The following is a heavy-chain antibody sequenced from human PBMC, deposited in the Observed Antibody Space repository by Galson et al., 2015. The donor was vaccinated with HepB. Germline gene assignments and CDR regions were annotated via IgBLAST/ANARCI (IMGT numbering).Heavy chain of an antibody. CDR2: ISSSGTYK. CDR3: ARGSGNYGRSYFDY. Sequence: SLRLSCAASGFTFSGYSMSWVRQAPGKGLEWVSSISSSGTYKYYADSVKGRFSISRDNAKNLLYLEMNSLRAEYTAVYYCARGSGNYGRSYFDYWCQLTLVTVSS. V-gene: IGHV3-21*01. CDR1: GFTFSGYS. D-gene: IGHD3-22*01. J-gene: IGHJ4*02.